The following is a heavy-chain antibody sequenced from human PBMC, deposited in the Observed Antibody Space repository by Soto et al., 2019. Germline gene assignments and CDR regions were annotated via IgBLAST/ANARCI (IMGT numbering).Heavy chain of an antibody. Sequence: SGAPLVNPTQALTLPCSVSAFSLSTSVMFVTSIRQPPRKALEWLALIEWDDDKYYSTSLKTRLTISKDNSKDQVVLTMSNMDPVDTATYYGARILTEPYDYYGMDVWGQGTTVTVSS. CDR1: AFSLSTSVMF. D-gene: IGHD4-4*01. V-gene: IGHV2-70*01. CDR2: IEWDDDK. CDR3: ARILTEPYDYYGMDV. J-gene: IGHJ6*01.